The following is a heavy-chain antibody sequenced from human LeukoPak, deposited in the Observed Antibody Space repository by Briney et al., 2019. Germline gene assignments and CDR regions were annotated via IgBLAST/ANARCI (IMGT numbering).Heavy chain of an antibody. V-gene: IGHV3-23*01. CDR3: ARGSISGVNWFDP. CDR1: GFTFSSFA. D-gene: IGHD1-20*01. J-gene: IGHJ5*02. Sequence: GGSLRLSCAASGFTFSSFAMSWVRQAPGKGLEWVSGLSGSGDSTYYADSVKGRFTISRDNSKNTLYLQMNSLRAEDTAVYYCARGSISGVNWFDPWGQGTLVTVSS. CDR2: LSGSGDST.